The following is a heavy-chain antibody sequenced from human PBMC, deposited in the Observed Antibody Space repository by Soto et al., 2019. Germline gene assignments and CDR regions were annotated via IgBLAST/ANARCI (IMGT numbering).Heavy chain of an antibody. CDR2: ISSSSSTI. Sequence: GGSLRLSCAASGFTFSSYSMNWVRQAPGKGLEWVSYISSSSSTIYYADPVKGRFTISRDNAKNSLYLQMNSLRDEDTAVYYCARDLPRRKVYYYYYGMDVWGQGTTVTVSS. V-gene: IGHV3-48*02. J-gene: IGHJ6*02. CDR1: GFTFSSYS. CDR3: ARDLPRRKVYYYYYGMDV.